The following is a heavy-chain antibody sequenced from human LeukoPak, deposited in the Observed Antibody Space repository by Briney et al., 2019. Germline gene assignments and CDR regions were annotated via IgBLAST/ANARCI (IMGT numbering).Heavy chain of an antibody. D-gene: IGHD2/OR15-2a*01. CDR3: ARTRGTHISMAYLDS. J-gene: IGHJ4*02. CDR2: INPNNGDT. CDR1: GYTFTDNF. Sequence: GASVKISCKTSGYTFTDNFMHWVRQAPGQGPEWMGWINPNNGDTNYAQKFQGRVTMTRVTSITTAYMELSSLRSDDTAVYYCARTRGTHISMAYLDSWGQGTLVTVSS. V-gene: IGHV1-2*02.